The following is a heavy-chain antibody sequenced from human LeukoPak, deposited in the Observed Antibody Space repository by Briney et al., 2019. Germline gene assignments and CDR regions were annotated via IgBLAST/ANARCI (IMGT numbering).Heavy chain of an antibody. CDR1: GFTFSSYG. D-gene: IGHD6-13*01. CDR3: AKDQGGSSSWSDY. Sequence: GGSLRLSCAASGFTFSSYGMHWVRQAPGKGLEWVAFIRYDGSNKYYADSVKGRFTISRDNSKNTLYLQMNSLRAEDTAVYYCAKDQGGSSSWSDYWGQGTLVTVSS. V-gene: IGHV3-30*02. J-gene: IGHJ4*02. CDR2: IRYDGSNK.